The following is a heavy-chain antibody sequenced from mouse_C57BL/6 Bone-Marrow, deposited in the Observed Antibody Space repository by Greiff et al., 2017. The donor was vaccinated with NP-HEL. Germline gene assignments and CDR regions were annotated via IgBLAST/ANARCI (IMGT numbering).Heavy chain of an antibody. V-gene: IGHV7-3*01. J-gene: IGHJ1*03. CDR3: ASGTYWYFDV. CDR2: IRNKATGYTT. CDR1: GFTFTDYY. Sequence: EVKLMESGGGLVQPGGSLSLSCAASGFTFTDYYMSWVRQPPGKALEWLGFIRNKATGYTTEYSASVKGRFTISRDNSQSILYLQMNALRAEDSATYYCASGTYWYFDVWGTGTTVTVSS. D-gene: IGHD2-14*01.